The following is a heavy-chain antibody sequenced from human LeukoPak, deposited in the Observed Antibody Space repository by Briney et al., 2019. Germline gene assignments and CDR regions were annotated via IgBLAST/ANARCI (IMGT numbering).Heavy chain of an antibody. CDR3: ARADSSSSDAFDI. Sequence: ASVKVSCKASGYTFTSYVINWVRQATGQGLEWMGWMNPNSGNTGYAQKFQGRVTITRNTSISTAYMELSSLRSEDTAVYYCARADSSSSDAFDIWGQGTMVTVSS. CDR1: GYTFTSYV. D-gene: IGHD6-6*01. V-gene: IGHV1-8*03. J-gene: IGHJ3*02. CDR2: MNPNSGNT.